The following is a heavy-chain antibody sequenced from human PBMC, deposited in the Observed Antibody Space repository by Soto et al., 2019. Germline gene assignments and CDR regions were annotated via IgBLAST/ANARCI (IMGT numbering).Heavy chain of an antibody. J-gene: IGHJ4*02. D-gene: IGHD3-16*02. Sequence: PGGSLRLSCSASGFTFSSHAMHWVRQAPGKGLEYVSSTNSNGGSTYYADSVKGRFTISRDNSKNTLYLQMRSLRAEDTAVYYCACLSPDLDFWGQGTLVTVSS. CDR1: GFTFSSHA. CDR3: ACLSPDLDF. V-gene: IGHV3-64D*06. CDR2: TNSNGGST.